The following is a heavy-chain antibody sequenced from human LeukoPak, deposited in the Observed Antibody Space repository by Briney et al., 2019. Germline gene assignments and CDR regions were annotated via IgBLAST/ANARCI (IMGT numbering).Heavy chain of an antibody. Sequence: GGSLRLSCAASGFTFHSYALGWVRQTPGKGLEWASGISGSGSNTYYADSVKGRFTVSRDNSKNTLYLQMNSLRAEDTAVYYCAKDYDSGGYYLIVLESYFDYWGQGALVTVSS. CDR1: GFTFHSYA. D-gene: IGHD3-22*01. CDR2: ISGSGSNT. CDR3: AKDYDSGGYYLIVLESYFDY. V-gene: IGHV3-23*01. J-gene: IGHJ4*02.